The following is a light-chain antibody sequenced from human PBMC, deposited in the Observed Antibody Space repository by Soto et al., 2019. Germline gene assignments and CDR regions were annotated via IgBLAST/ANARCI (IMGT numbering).Light chain of an antibody. CDR1: SSNIGSRT. CDR2: SNN. Sequence: QSVLTQPPSASGTPGQRVTISCSGSSSNIGSRTVNWYQQLPGTAPKVLIYSNNQRPSGVPDRFSGSKSGTSDSLAIPGLQSEDEADYYCAAWDDSMSAWVFGGGTKLTVL. V-gene: IGLV1-44*01. CDR3: AAWDDSMSAWV. J-gene: IGLJ3*02.